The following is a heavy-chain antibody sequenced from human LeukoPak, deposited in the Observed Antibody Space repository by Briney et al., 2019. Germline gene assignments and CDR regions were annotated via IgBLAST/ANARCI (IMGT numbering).Heavy chain of an antibody. D-gene: IGHD2-15*01. V-gene: IGHV4-39*07. CDR1: GGSISSSSYY. Sequence: PSETLSLTCTVSGGSISSSSYYWGWIRQPPGKGLEWIGSIYYSGSTYYNPSLKSRVTISVDTSKNQFSLKLRSVTAADTAVYYCAREGRKSRGIDIVRKKERGYYYMDVWGKGTTVTVSS. CDR3: AREGRKSRGIDIVRKKERGYYYMDV. CDR2: IYYSGST. J-gene: IGHJ6*03.